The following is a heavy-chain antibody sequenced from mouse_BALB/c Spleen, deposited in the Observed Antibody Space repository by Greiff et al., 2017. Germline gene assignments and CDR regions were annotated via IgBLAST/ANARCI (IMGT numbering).Heavy chain of an antibody. V-gene: IGHV5-6-4*01. CDR2: ISSGGSYT. J-gene: IGHJ4*01. CDR3: TIDQDYYGAY. Sequence: EVQRVESGGGLVKPGGSLKLSCAASGFTFSSYTMSWVRQTPEKRLEWVATISSGGSYTYYPDSVKGRFTISRDNAKNTLYLQMSSLKSEDTAMYYGTIDQDYYGAYWGQGTSVTVSS. D-gene: IGHD1-2*01. CDR1: GFTFSSYT.